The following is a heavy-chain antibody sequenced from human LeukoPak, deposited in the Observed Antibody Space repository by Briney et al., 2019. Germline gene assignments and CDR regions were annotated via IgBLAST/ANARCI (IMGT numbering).Heavy chain of an antibody. Sequence: SETLSLSCTVSGGSISSSNYYWGWIRQPPGKGLEWIGSMYYSGNTDYNPSLKSRVTISVDTSKNQFSLKVNSVTAADTAVYYCARTLGWASSRYPFDGWGQGTLVTVSS. CDR2: MYYSGNT. V-gene: IGHV4-39*01. D-gene: IGHD3-16*02. CDR3: ARTLGWASSRYPFDG. J-gene: IGHJ4*02. CDR1: GGSISSSNYY.